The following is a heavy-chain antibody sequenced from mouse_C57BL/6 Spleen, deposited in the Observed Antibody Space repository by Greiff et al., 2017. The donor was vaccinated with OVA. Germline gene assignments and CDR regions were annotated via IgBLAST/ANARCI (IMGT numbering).Heavy chain of an antibody. D-gene: IGHD2-1*01. CDR2: IYPRDGST. Sequence: VKLVESGPELVKPGASVKLSCKASGYTFTSYDINWVKQRPGQGLEWIGWIYPRDGSTKYNEKFKGKATLTVDTSSSTAYMELHSLTSEDSAVYFCQWCNYPYYFDYWGQGTTLTVSS. CDR3: QWCNYPYYFDY. V-gene: IGHV1-85*01. CDR1: GYTFTSYD. J-gene: IGHJ2*01.